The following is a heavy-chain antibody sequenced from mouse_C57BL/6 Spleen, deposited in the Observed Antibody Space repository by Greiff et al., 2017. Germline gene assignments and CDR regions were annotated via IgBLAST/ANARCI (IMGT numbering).Heavy chain of an antibody. V-gene: IGHV1-9*01. Sequence: VKLVESGAELMKPGASVKLSCKATGYTSTGYWIEWVKQRPGHGLEWIGEILPGSGSTNYDEKFKGKATFTADTSSNTAYMHLSSLTPEDAAIYYCARRLIYDGYYYFDYWGQGTTLTVSS. J-gene: IGHJ2*01. CDR1: GYTSTGYW. CDR2: ILPGSGST. CDR3: ARRLIYDGYYYFDY. D-gene: IGHD2-3*01.